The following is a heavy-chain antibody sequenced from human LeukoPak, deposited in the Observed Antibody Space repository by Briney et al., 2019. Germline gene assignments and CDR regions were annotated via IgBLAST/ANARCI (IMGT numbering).Heavy chain of an antibody. CDR1: GLTFSGYW. V-gene: IGHV3-7*01. CDR3: ARENPYSSSSPMWY. Sequence: PGGSLRLSCAASGLTFSGYWMSWVRQAPGKGLEWVANIKQDGSEKYYVDSVKGRFTISRDNAKNSLYLQMNSLRAEDTAVYYCARENPYSSSSPMWYWGQGTLVTVSS. CDR2: IKQDGSEK. J-gene: IGHJ4*02. D-gene: IGHD6-6*01.